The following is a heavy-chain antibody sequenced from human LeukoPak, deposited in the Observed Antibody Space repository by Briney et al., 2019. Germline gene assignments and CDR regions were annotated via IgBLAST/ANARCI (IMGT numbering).Heavy chain of an antibody. CDR1: GYTFTVDY. CDR3: ARDLEYYYDSSGYYYSD. V-gene: IGHV1-2*02. CDR2: INPNSGGT. J-gene: IGHJ4*02. Sequence: ASVKVSCKASGYTFTVDYMHWVRQAPGQGLEWMGWINPNSGGTIYAQKFQGRVTMTRDTSISTAYMELSRLRSDDTAVYYCARDLEYYYDSSGYYYSDWGQGTLVTVYS. D-gene: IGHD3-22*01.